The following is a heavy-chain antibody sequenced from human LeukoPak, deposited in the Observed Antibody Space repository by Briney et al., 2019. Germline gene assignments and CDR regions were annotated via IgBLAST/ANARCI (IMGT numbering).Heavy chain of an antibody. J-gene: IGHJ5*02. CDR3: ASSGDVMVRGVVSWFDP. Sequence: GGSLRLSCAASGFTFSSYAMHWVRQAPGKGLEWVAVISYDGSNKYYADSVKGRFTISRDNSKNTLYLQMNSLRAEDTAVYYCASSGDVMVRGVVSWFDPWGQGTLVTVSS. D-gene: IGHD3-10*01. CDR1: GFTFSSYA. CDR2: ISYDGSNK. V-gene: IGHV3-30*04.